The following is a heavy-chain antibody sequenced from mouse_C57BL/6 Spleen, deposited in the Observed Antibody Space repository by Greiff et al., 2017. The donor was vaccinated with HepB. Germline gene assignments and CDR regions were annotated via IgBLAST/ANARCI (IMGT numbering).Heavy chain of an antibody. Sequence: QVQLQQSGAELVKPGASVKISCKASGYAFSSYWMNWVKQRPGKGLEWIGQIYPGDGDTNYNGKFKGKATLTADKSSSTAYMQLSSLTSEDSAVYFCAREGTTDPYYFDYWGQGTTLTVSS. CDR3: AREGTTDPYYFDY. D-gene: IGHD1-1*01. CDR2: IYPGDGDT. V-gene: IGHV1-80*01. CDR1: GYAFSSYW. J-gene: IGHJ2*01.